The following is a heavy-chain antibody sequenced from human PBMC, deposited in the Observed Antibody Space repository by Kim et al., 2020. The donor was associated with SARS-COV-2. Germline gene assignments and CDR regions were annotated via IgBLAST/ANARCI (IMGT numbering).Heavy chain of an antibody. V-gene: IGHV3-23*01. CDR3: AKTLDISACSSTSCYMNHGYYYYGMDV. Sequence: GGSLRLSCAASGFTFSSYAMSWVRQAPGKGLEWVSAISGSGGSTYYADSVKGRFTISRDNSKNTLYLQMNSLRAEDTAVYYCAKTLDISACSSTSCYMNHGYYYYGMDVWGQGTTVTVSS. J-gene: IGHJ6*02. CDR1: GFTFSSYA. CDR2: ISGSGGST. D-gene: IGHD2-2*02.